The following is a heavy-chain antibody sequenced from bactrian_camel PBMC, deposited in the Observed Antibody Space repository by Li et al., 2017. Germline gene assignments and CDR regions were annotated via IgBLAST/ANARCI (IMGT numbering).Heavy chain of an antibody. CDR1: GLPFDKYA. J-gene: IGHJ4*01. Sequence: HVQLVESGGGLVQAGGSLRLSCTASGLPFDKYAMGWFRQAPGKEREGIAAIYTPGDITYYADSVKGRFTISQDKAKNTLFLQMNSLKPEDTAMYYCAARAGGSWPCRGLTDWHVCGQGTQVTVS. D-gene: IGHD6*01. V-gene: IGHV3S63*01. CDR2: IYTPGDIT.